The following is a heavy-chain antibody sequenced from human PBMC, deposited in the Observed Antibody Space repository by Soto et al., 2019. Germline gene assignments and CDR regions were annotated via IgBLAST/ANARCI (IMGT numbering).Heavy chain of an antibody. Sequence: QITLKESGPTLVKPTQTLTLTCTFSGFSLSSTRMAVGWIRQPPGKALEWLALIYWDDDKRYSPFLKSRLTTPKDTSKNQVVITMSNMDPVDTARYYCAHIVVAGLGYYFDYWGQGTLVTVSS. CDR1: GFSLSSTRMA. CDR3: AHIVVAGLGYYFDY. V-gene: IGHV2-5*02. CDR2: IYWDDDK. D-gene: IGHD6-19*01. J-gene: IGHJ4*02.